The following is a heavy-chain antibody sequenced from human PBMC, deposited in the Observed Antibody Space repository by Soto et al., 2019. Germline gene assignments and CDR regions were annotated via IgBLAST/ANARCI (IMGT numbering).Heavy chain of an antibody. D-gene: IGHD6-13*01. CDR1: GGSISSNY. Sequence: PSETLSLTCTVSGGSISSNYWTWIRQPPGKGLEWIGYVYNSGSTTYNPSLKSRVTSSEDASKSQFSLKVNSMTAADTAVYYCARYRREAVAGYTLDNWGQGMLVTVSS. V-gene: IGHV4-59*01. CDR2: VYNSGST. CDR3: ARYRREAVAGYTLDN. J-gene: IGHJ4*02.